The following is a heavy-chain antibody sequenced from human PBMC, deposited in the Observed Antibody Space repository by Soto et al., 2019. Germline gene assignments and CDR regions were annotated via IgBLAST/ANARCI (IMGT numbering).Heavy chain of an antibody. CDR1: GYTFTTYY. CDR3: ARDPASTYTTSSFDF. Sequence: QVQLVQSGAEVKKPGASVKVSCKASGYTFTTYYMHWVRQAPGQGLEWMGIISPDGGRTSYAQKFQGRVTMTRDTSTSTVYMELSSLRSDDTAVYYCARDPASTYTTSSFDFWGQGTLVTVSS. D-gene: IGHD1-26*01. J-gene: IGHJ4*02. V-gene: IGHV1-46*01. CDR2: ISPDGGRT.